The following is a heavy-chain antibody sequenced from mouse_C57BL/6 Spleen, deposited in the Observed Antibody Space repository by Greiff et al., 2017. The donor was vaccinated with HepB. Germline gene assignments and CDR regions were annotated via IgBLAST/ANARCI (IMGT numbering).Heavy chain of an antibody. D-gene: IGHD1-1*01. J-gene: IGHJ2*01. CDR3: AICYYGSSRDYFDY. V-gene: IGHV1-81*01. CDR2: IYPRSGNT. Sequence: QVHVKQSGAELARPGASVKLSCKASGYTFTSYGISWVKQRTGQGLEWIGEIYPRSGNTYYNEKFKGKATLTADKSSSTAYMELRSLTSEDSAVYFCAICYYGSSRDYFDYWGQGTTLTVSS. CDR1: GYTFTSYG.